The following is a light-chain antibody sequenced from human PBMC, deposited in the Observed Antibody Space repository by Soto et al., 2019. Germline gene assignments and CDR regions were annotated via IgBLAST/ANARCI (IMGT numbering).Light chain of an antibody. CDR3: QQYSNWPLS. Sequence: EIVMTQSPATLSVSPGEGATLSCRASQSVSSNLAWYQQKPGQAPRLLILGASTRATGIPARFSVSGSGTDFTLSISALQSEDCAIYYCQQYSNWPLSFGGGTKVGIK. CDR2: GAS. CDR1: QSVSSN. J-gene: IGKJ4*01. V-gene: IGKV3-15*01.